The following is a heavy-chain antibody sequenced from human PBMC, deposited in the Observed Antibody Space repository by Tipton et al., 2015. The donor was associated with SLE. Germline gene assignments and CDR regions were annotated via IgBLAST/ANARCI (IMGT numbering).Heavy chain of an antibody. CDR1: GGSISSYY. J-gene: IGHJ4*02. D-gene: IGHD4-23*01. CDR2: IYYSGST. V-gene: IGHV4-59*01. Sequence: LRLSCTVSGGSISSYYWRWIRQPPGKGLEWIGYIYYSGSTNYNPSLKSRVTISVDTSKNQFSLKLSSVTAADTAVYYCAGGGGFYFDYWGQGTLVTVSS. CDR3: AGGGGFYFDY.